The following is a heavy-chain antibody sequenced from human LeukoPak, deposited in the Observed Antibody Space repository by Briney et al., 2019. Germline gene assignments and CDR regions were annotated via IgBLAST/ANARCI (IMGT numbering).Heavy chain of an antibody. D-gene: IGHD2-21*02. J-gene: IGHJ4*02. Sequence: ASVKVSCKASGGTFSSYAISWLRQAPGQGLEWMGRIIPIFGTANYAQKFQGRVTITTDESTSTAYMELSSLRSEDTAVYYCARAIVAYCGGDCYSVHFDYWGQGTLVTVSS. CDR1: GGTFSSYA. V-gene: IGHV1-69*05. CDR3: ARAIVAYCGGDCYSVHFDY. CDR2: IIPIFGTA.